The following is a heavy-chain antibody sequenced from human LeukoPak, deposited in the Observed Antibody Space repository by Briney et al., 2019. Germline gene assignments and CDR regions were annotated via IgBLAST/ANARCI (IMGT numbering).Heavy chain of an antibody. V-gene: IGHV3-48*04. CDR2: ISSSSSTI. CDR3: ARVSTVTTG. CDR1: GFTFSSYW. D-gene: IGHD4-17*01. J-gene: IGHJ4*02. Sequence: GGSLRLSCAASGFTFSSYWMHWVRQAPGKGLEWVSYISSSSSTIYYADSVKGRFTISRDNAKNSLYLQMNSLRAEDTAVYYCARVSTVTTGWGQGTLVTVSS.